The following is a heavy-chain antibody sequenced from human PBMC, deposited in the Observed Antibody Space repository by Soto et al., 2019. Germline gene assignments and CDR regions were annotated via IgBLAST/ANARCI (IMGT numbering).Heavy chain of an antibody. V-gene: IGHV3-30*18. CDR3: AKDNGRGCDWPRVGDASDI. J-gene: IGHJ3*02. Sequence: QVQLVESGRGVVQPGRSLRLSCAASGFTFSSYGMHWVRQAPGKGLEWVAVISYDGSNKYYADSVKGRLTISRDNSKNTRYLPMNSLRGEYTAVYYCAKDNGRGCDWPRVGDASDIWGQGTMVTVSS. CDR2: ISYDGSNK. D-gene: IGHD5-12*01. CDR1: GFTFSSYG.